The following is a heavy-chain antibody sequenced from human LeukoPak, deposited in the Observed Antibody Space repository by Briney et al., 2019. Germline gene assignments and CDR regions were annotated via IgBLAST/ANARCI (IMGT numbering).Heavy chain of an antibody. J-gene: IGHJ5*02. D-gene: IGHD6-13*01. CDR3: ARGLRGSSWSRWFDP. CDR1: GYTFTGYY. V-gene: IGHV1-2*02. Sequence: GASVKVSCKASGYTFTGYYMHWVRQAPGQGLEWMGWINPNSGGTNYAQKFQGRVTMTRDTSISTAYMELSSLRSEDTAVYYCARGLRGSSWSRWFDPWGQGTLVTVSS. CDR2: INPNSGGT.